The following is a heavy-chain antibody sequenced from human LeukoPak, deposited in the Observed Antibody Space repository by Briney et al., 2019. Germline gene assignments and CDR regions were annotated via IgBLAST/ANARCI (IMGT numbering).Heavy chain of an antibody. CDR2: ISSSGSTI. CDR3: AELGITMIGGV. Sequence: PGETLRLSCAASGFTFSSYGMTWVRQAPGKGLEWVSYISSSGSTIYYADSVKGRFTISRDNAKNSLYLQVNSLRAEDTAVYYCAELGITMIGGVWGKGTTVTISS. V-gene: IGHV3-48*04. J-gene: IGHJ6*04. D-gene: IGHD3-10*02. CDR1: GFTFSSYG.